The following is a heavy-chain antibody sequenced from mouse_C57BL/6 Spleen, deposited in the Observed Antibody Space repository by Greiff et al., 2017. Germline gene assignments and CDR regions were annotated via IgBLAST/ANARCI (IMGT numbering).Heavy chain of an antibody. Sequence: EVKVVESEGGLVQPGSSMKLSCTASGFTFSDYYMAWVRQVPEKGLEWVANINYDGSSTYYLDSLKSRFIISRDNAKNILYLQMSSLKSEDTATYYCARVKIYGNYAMDYWGQGTSVTVSS. CDR2: INYDGSST. D-gene: IGHD2-1*01. CDR1: GFTFSDYY. CDR3: ARVKIYGNYAMDY. J-gene: IGHJ4*01. V-gene: IGHV5-16*01.